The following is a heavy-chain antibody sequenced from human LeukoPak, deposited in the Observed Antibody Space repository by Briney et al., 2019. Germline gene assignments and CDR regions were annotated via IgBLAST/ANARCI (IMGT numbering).Heavy chain of an antibody. CDR3: ARGAYGDYSDY. CDR2: INWNGGST. D-gene: IGHD4-17*01. CDR1: GFXFDDYG. Sequence: GGSLRLSCAASGFXFDDYGISWVRQAPGKGLEWVSGINWNGGSTGYADSVKGRFTISRDNAKNSLYLQMNSLRAEATALYYCARGAYGDYSDYWGQGTLVTVSS. V-gene: IGHV3-20*04. J-gene: IGHJ4*02.